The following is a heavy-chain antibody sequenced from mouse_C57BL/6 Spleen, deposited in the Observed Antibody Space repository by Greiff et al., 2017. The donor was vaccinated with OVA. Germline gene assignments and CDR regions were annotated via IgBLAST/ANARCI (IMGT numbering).Heavy chain of an antibody. D-gene: IGHD2-3*01. J-gene: IGHJ2*01. CDR2: ISSGGDYI. V-gene: IGHV5-9-1*02. CDR1: GFTFSSYA. CDR3: TRGWGYFDY. Sequence: EVKLMESGEGLVKPGGSLKLSCAASGFTFSSYAMSWVRQTPEKRLEWVAYISSGGDYIYYADTVKGRFTISRDNARNTLYLQMSSLKSEDTAMYYCTRGWGYFDYWGQGTTLTVSS.